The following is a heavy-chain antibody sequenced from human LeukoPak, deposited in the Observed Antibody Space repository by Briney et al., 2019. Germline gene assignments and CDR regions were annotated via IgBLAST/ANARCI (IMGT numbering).Heavy chain of an antibody. CDR1: GFTFSSYW. CDR3: ARSRGRIAVAVFLLDY. D-gene: IGHD6-19*01. J-gene: IGHJ4*02. CDR2: IKQDGSEK. V-gene: IGHV3-7*01. Sequence: GGSLRLSCAASGFTFSSYWMSWVRQAPGKGLEWVANIKQDGSEKYYVDSVKGRFTISRDNAKNSLYLQMNSLRAEDTAVYYCARSRGRIAVAVFLLDYWGQGTLVTVSS.